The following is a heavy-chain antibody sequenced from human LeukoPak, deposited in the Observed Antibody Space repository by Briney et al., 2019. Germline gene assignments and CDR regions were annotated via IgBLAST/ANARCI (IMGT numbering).Heavy chain of an antibody. V-gene: IGHV3-30-3*01. D-gene: IGHD1-26*01. J-gene: IGHJ4*02. Sequence: PGGSLRLSCAASGFTFSDYAMHWVRQAPGKGLEWVAVISKDGSDKYYPGSVRGRFTISRDNSKNTLYLQVNSLRAEDTAVYYCAKGGKWDVTPFDYWGQGTLVPVSS. CDR1: GFTFSDYA. CDR3: AKGGKWDVTPFDY. CDR2: ISKDGSDK.